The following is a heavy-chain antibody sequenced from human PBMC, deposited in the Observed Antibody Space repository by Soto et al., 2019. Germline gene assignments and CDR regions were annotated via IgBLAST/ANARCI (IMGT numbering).Heavy chain of an antibody. V-gene: IGHV1-69*01. Sequence: QVQLVQSGAEVKKPGSSVKVSCKASGGTFSSYAISWVRQAPGQGLEWMGGIIPIFGTANYAQKFQGRVTITADESTRTAYMELSSLRSEDTAVYYCARGGYCSSTSCYTGWHYYYGMDVWGQGTTVTVSS. CDR2: IIPIFGTA. D-gene: IGHD2-2*02. CDR1: GGTFSSYA. J-gene: IGHJ6*02. CDR3: ARGGYCSSTSCYTGWHYYYGMDV.